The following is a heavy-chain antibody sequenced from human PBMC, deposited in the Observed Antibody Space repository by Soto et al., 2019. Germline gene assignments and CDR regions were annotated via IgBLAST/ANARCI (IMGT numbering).Heavy chain of an antibody. CDR2: IFHSGIT. Sequence: SETLSLTCRISGGSFSNYYWTWIRQSPGKGLEWIGYIFHSGITDYNPSVKSRVTISVDTSKNQFSLKLSSVTAADTAVYYCALGDYGDLTDYWGQGTLVTVSS. CDR1: GGSFSNYY. D-gene: IGHD4-17*01. J-gene: IGHJ4*02. CDR3: ALGDYGDLTDY. V-gene: IGHV4-59*12.